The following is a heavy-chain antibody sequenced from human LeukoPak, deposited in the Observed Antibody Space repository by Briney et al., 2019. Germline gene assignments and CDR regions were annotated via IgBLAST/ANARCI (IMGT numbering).Heavy chain of an antibody. D-gene: IGHD3-22*01. V-gene: IGHV4-39*01. CDR3: ARITYDSSDY. CDR1: GGSISSSSYY. J-gene: IGHJ4*02. Sequence: SETLSLTCTVSGGSISSSSYYWGWIRQPPGKGLEWIGSMYYSGTTNYNPSLKSRITISVDTSKNQFSLKLSSLTAADTAVYYCARITYDSSDYWGQGSLVTVSP. CDR2: MYYSGTT.